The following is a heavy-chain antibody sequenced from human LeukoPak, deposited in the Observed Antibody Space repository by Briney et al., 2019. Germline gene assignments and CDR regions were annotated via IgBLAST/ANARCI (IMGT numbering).Heavy chain of an antibody. J-gene: IGHJ4*02. V-gene: IGHV4-34*01. CDR1: GGSFSGYY. D-gene: IGHD3-3*01. CDR3: ARDTPNYDFWSGYYFRFDY. CDR2: INHSGST. Sequence: SETLSLTCAVYGGSFSGYYWSWIRQPPGKGLEWIGEINHSGSTNYNPSLKSRVTISVDTSKNQFSLKLSSVTAADTAVYYCARDTPNYDFWSGYYFRFDYWGQGTLVTVSS.